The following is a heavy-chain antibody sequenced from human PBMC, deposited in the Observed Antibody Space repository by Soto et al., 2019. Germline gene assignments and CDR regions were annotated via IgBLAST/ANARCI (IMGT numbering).Heavy chain of an antibody. CDR3: ARLQIEVAGSN. V-gene: IGHV1-2*02. Sequence: QVQVVQSGAEVKKPGASVKVSCKASGYTFSDYYMHWVRQAPGQGLEWMGWINANSGGTTYAQKFQGRVTMTRDTSTSTAYMELSRLSSDDTAIYYCARLQIEVAGSNWGQGTLVTVSS. J-gene: IGHJ4*02. CDR2: INANSGGT. CDR1: GYTFSDYY. D-gene: IGHD6-19*01.